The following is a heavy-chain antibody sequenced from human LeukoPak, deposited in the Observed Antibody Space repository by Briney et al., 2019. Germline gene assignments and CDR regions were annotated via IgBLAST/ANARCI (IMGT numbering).Heavy chain of an antibody. J-gene: IGHJ6*02. Sequence: PGGSLRLSCAASGFTFSNYAMSWVRQAPGKGLEWVSAISGSSGTTYYADSVKGRFTISRDNSKNTLYLQMNSLRAEDTAVYYCAKFYDFWSGPFYYYYGMDVWGQGTTVTVSS. V-gene: IGHV3-23*01. D-gene: IGHD3-3*01. CDR2: ISGSSGTT. CDR1: GFTFSNYA. CDR3: AKFYDFWSGPFYYYYGMDV.